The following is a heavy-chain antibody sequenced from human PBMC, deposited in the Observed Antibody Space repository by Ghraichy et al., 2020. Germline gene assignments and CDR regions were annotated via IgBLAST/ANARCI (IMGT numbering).Heavy chain of an antibody. V-gene: IGHV4-59*01. D-gene: IGHD2-8*01. CDR3: ARAGPLGYCATADCLPYYYYALEV. J-gene: IGHJ6*02. CDR2: IHYSGTT. Sequence: SETLSLTCTVSGGSINTYYWSWIRQPPGKGLEYIAYIHYSGTTNYNPSLKTRVTISMDVSKNQFSMKLSSVTAADTAVYFCARAGPLGYCATADCLPYYYYALEVWGQGTTVTVS. CDR1: GGSINTYY.